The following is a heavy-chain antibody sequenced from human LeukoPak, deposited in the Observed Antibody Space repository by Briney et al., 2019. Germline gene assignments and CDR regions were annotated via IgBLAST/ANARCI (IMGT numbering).Heavy chain of an antibody. CDR2: IYYSGST. J-gene: IGHJ6*04. D-gene: IGHD6-6*01. Sequence: KPSETLSLTCTVSGGYISSNYWNWIRQPPAKGLAWIAYIYYSGSTNHNPSLKSRVTISVDTSKNQFSLKLSSVTAADTAVYYCARDLSSSSSMDVWGKGTTVTVSS. V-gene: IGHV4-59*01. CDR3: ARDLSSSSSMDV. CDR1: GGYISSNY.